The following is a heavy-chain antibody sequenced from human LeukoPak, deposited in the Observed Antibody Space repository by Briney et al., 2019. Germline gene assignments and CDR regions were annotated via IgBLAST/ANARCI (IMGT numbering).Heavy chain of an antibody. CDR2: INTNTGNP. CDR3: GRDPYLRAFDY. D-gene: IGHD4-17*01. Sequence: ASVKVSCKASGYTFTSYAMNWVRQAPGQGLEWMGWINTNTGNPTYAQGFTGRFVFSLDTAVSTAYLQISSLKAEDTAVYYCGRDPYLRAFDYWGQGTLVTVSS. V-gene: IGHV7-4-1*02. CDR1: GYTFTSYA. J-gene: IGHJ4*02.